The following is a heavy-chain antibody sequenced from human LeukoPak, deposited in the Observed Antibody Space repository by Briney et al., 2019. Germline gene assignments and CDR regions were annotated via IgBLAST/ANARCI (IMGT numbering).Heavy chain of an antibody. J-gene: IGHJ5*02. CDR3: ASTLDYGDYEGWSDP. Sequence: SETLSLTCTVSGGSISNYYWSWIRQPPGKGLEWIGYIYYSGSTNYNPSLKSRVSISVDTSKNQFSLKLTSVTAADTAVYYCASTLDYGDYEGWSDPWGQGTLVTVSS. CDR1: GGSISNYY. D-gene: IGHD4-17*01. V-gene: IGHV4-59*08. CDR2: IYYSGST.